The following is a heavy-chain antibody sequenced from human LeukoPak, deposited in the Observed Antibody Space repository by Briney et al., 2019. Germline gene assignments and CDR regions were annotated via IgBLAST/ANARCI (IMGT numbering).Heavy chain of an antibody. J-gene: IGHJ1*01. CDR3: ARHVNYRHFQH. V-gene: IGHV4-61*02. CDR1: GGSISSGSYY. CDR2: FYTSGST. Sequence: SQTLSLTCTVSGGSISSGSYYWSWIRQPAGKGLEWIGRFYTSGSTNYNPSLKSRVTISVDTSKNQFSLKLSSVTAADTAVYYCARHVNYRHFQHWGQGTLVTVSS. D-gene: IGHD3-10*01.